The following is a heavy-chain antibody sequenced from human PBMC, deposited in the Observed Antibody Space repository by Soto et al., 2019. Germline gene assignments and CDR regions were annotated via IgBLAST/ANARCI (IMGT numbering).Heavy chain of an antibody. CDR2: ISGSGGST. CDR1: GFTFTTYA. J-gene: IGHJ6*04. Sequence: GGSLRLSCAASGFTFTTYAMTWVRQTPGRGLECVAVISGSGGSTHYADSVKGRFTISRDNSKSTLYMEMNSVRADDTAVYYCARDDVLCDGGRCYGVPLDVWGKGTTVTVSS. CDR3: ARDDVLCDGGRCYGVPLDV. D-gene: IGHD2-15*01. V-gene: IGHV3-23*01.